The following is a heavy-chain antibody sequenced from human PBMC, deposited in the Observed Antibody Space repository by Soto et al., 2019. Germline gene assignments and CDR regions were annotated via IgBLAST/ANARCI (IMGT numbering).Heavy chain of an antibody. CDR3: GSGNHRWLQLWYFDL. CDR1: GGTFSNYP. V-gene: IGHV1-69*12. CDR2: IIPIFGTV. D-gene: IGHD5-12*01. Sequence: QVQLVQSGAEVKKPGSSVKVSCKASGGTFSNYPISWVRQAPGQGLEWMGGIIPIFGTVNYAQKFQGTVTITADESTSTAYMELSSRIAEDTAVYYCGSGNHRWLQLWYFDLWGRGTLVTVSS. J-gene: IGHJ2*01.